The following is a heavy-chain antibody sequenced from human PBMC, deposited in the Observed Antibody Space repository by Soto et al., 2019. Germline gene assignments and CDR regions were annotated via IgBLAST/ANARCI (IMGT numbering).Heavy chain of an antibody. V-gene: IGHV4-39*01. J-gene: IGHJ4*02. CDR3: ARHSGYCSGGSCYPFGY. CDR2: ISYSGST. Sequence: QLQLQESGPGLVKPSETLSLTCTVSGGSISSGAYHWGWLRQPPGKGLEWLGSISYSGSTYYNLSLKSRVSISVDTSKTQFSLNLSSVTAADTAVYYYARHSGYCSGGSCYPFGYWGQGTLVTVSS. D-gene: IGHD2-15*01. CDR1: GGSISSGAYH.